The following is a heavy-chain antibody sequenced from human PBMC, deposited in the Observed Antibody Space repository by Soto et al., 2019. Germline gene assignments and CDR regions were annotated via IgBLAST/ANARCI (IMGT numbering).Heavy chain of an antibody. J-gene: IGHJ4*02. CDR1: GFTFSSYA. CDR2: ISGSGGST. V-gene: IGHV3-23*01. CDR3: ATIPLWFGEYLLDY. Sequence: GWSLRLSCAASGFTFSSYAMSLVRQAPGKGLEWVSAISGSGGSTYYADSVKGRFTISRDNSKNTLYLQMNSLRAEDTAVYYCATIPLWFGEYLLDYWGQGTMVTVS. D-gene: IGHD3-10*01.